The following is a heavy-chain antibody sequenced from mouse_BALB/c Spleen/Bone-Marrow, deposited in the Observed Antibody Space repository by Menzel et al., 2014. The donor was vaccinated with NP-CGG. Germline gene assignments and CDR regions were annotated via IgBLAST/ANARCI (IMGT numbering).Heavy chain of an antibody. D-gene: IGHD2-2*01. CDR2: INPGSGGT. CDR3: ARGGHGSY. V-gene: IGHV1-54*03. Sequence: QVQLQQSGAELVRPGTSVKVSYKASGYAFTNYLIEWVKQRPGQGLEWIGVINPGSGGTNYNEKFKGKATLTADNSSNTAYMHLSSLTSDDSAVYFCARGGHGSYWGQGTTLTVSS. J-gene: IGHJ2*01. CDR1: GYAFTNYL.